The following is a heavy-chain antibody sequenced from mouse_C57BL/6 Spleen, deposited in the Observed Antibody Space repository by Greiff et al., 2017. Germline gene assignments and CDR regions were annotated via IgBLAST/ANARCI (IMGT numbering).Heavy chain of an antibody. J-gene: IGHJ3*01. D-gene: IGHD3-2*02. CDR1: GFTFSDYY. CDR2: INYDGSSP. Sequence: EVKLMESEGGLVQPGSSMKLSCTASGFTFSDYYMAWVRQVPGKGLEWVANINYDGSSPYYRDSLKSRFIISRDNAKNILYLQMSSLKSEDTATYYCAREDSSGYGFADWGQGTLVTVSA. V-gene: IGHV5-16*01. CDR3: AREDSSGYGFAD.